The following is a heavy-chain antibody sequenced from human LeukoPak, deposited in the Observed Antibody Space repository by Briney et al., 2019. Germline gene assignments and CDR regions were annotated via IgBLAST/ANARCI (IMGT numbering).Heavy chain of an antibody. CDR1: GGSISNYY. V-gene: IGHV4-59*01. D-gene: IGHD2-21*02. Sequence: SETLSLTCTVSGGSISNYYWSWIRQSPGKGLEWIGYIYFSGSTNYNPSLKSRVTMSVDTSTNQFSLKVSSVTAADTAVYYCARGGLTITCGTGCFANYFDYWGQGSLVTVSS. J-gene: IGHJ4*02. CDR3: ARGGLTITCGTGCFANYFDY. CDR2: IYFSGST.